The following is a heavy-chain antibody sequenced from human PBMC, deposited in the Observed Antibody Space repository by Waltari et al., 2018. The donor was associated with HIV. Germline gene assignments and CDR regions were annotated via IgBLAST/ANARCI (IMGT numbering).Heavy chain of an antibody. CDR3: ARDYGSGNYRGFDY. Sequence: QITLKESGPTLVKPTQTLTLTCNFSGFSLTTSGVGVAWIRQPPGKALEWLALIYWNDDRRYSPSLKTKLTITKDISKNQVVLTMVNMDPVDTATYFCARDYGSGNYRGFDYWGQGILVTVAS. CDR2: IYWNDDR. V-gene: IGHV2-5*01. CDR1: GFSLTTSGVG. D-gene: IGHD3-10*01. J-gene: IGHJ4*02.